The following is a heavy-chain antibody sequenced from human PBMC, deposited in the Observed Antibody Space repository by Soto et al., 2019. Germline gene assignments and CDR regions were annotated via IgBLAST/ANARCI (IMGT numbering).Heavy chain of an antibody. J-gene: IGHJ6*03. CDR3: AKVGAGYCSGGSCPKNYYMDV. D-gene: IGHD2-15*01. Sequence: GGSLRLSCAASGFTFSSYAMSWVRQAPGKGLEWVSAISGSGGSTYYADSVKGRFTISRDNSKNTLYLQMNSLRAEDTAVYYCAKVGAGYCSGGSCPKNYYMDVWGKGTTVTVSS. CDR2: ISGSGGST. CDR1: GFTFSSYA. V-gene: IGHV3-23*01.